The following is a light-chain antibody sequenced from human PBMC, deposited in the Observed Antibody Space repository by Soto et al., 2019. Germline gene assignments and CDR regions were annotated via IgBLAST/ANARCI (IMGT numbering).Light chain of an antibody. J-gene: IGKJ1*01. CDR2: GAS. CDR3: QQYGSSPL. CDR1: QSVSSSY. V-gene: IGKV3-20*01. Sequence: DIVLTQSPGTLSLSPGESATLSCRASQSVSSSYLAWYQQKPGQAPRLLIYGASSRATGIPDRFSGSGSGTDFTLTISRLEPEDFAVYYCQQYGSSPLFGQGTKVDIK.